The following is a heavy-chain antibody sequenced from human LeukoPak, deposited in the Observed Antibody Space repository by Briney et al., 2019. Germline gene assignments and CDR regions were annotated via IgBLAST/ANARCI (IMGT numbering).Heavy chain of an antibody. J-gene: IGHJ4*02. D-gene: IGHD3-10*01. CDR1: GFIFSSYS. Sequence: GGSLRLSCAASGFIFSSYSMSWFRQAPGKGLEWVGFIRSKAYGGTTEYAASVKGRFTISRDDSKSIAYLQMNSLKTEDTAVYYCTRDLLWFGESPFDYWGQGTLVTVSS. CDR2: IRSKAYGGTT. V-gene: IGHV3-49*03. CDR3: TRDLLWFGESPFDY.